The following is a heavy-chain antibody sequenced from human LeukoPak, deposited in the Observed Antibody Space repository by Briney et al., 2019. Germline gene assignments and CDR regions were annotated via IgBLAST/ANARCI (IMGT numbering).Heavy chain of an antibody. CDR3: ARDLAYSSGWQRGRVED. D-gene: IGHD6-19*01. Sequence: GGSLRLSCVASGFTFSSNGMHWVRQAPGKGLEWVAVISYDGSNKYYADSVKGRFTISRDNSKNTLYLQMNSLRAEDTAVYYCARDLAYSSGWQRGRVEDWGQGTLVTVSS. V-gene: IGHV3-30*19. J-gene: IGHJ4*02. CDR1: GFTFSSNG. CDR2: ISYDGSNK.